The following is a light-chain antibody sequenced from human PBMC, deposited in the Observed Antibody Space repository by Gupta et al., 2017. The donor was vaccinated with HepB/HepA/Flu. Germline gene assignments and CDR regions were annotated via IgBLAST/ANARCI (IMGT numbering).Light chain of an antibody. Sequence: DIQMTQSPFSVSASVRDRVTITCRASQDISTWLAWYQQKPGKAPKLLIYGASSLQSGVPSRFSGSGSGTDFTLTISSPQPEDFATYYCQQDSNFPITFGQGTRLEIK. V-gene: IGKV1D-12*01. CDR3: QQDSNFPIT. CDR1: QDISTW. J-gene: IGKJ5*01. CDR2: GAS.